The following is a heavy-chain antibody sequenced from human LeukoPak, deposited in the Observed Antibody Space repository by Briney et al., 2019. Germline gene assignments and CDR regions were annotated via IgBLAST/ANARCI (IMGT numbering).Heavy chain of an antibody. CDR1: GGSISSYY. D-gene: IGHD1-1*01. V-gene: IGHV4-59*01. CDR3: ARRSLSTIDY. Sequence: SETLSLTCTVSGGSISSYYWSWIRQPPGKGLEWIGYIYYSGSTNYNPSLKSRVTISVDTSKNQFSLKLSSVTAADTAVYYCARRSLSTIDYWGQGTLVTVSS. J-gene: IGHJ4*02. CDR2: IYYSGST.